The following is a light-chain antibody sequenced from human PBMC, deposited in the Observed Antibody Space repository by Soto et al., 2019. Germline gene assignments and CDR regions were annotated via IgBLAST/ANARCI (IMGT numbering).Light chain of an antibody. CDR1: QSVSSN. J-gene: IGKJ1*01. Sequence: EIVLTQSPATLSLSPGERATLSCRASQSVSSNLAWYQQKPSQSPRFLIYDASNRATGIPARFSGSGSGTDFTLTISSLEPEDFAFYFCQQRSHWPTFGQGTKVDI. CDR2: DAS. V-gene: IGKV3-11*01. CDR3: QQRSHWPT.